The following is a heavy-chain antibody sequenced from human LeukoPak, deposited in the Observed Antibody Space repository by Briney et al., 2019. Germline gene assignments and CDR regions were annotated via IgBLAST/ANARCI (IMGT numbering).Heavy chain of an antibody. CDR3: ALPTNGDYSQFDY. CDR1: GYTFTSYA. D-gene: IGHD4-17*01. V-gene: IGHV1-3*01. J-gene: IGHJ4*02. CDR2: INAGNGNT. Sequence: ASVKVSCKASGYTFTSYAMHWVRQAPGQRLEWMGWINAGNGNTKYSQKFQGRVTITRDTSASTAYMELSSLRSEDTAVYYCALPTNGDYSQFDYWGQGTLVTVSS.